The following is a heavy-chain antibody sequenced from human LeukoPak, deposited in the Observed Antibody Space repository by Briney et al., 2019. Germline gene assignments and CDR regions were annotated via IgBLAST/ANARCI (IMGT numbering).Heavy chain of an antibody. CDR3: AKSGSGSYLGGYFDY. D-gene: IGHD3-10*01. J-gene: IGHJ4*02. Sequence: GGSLRLSCAASGFTFSSYAMSWVRQAPGKGLEWVSAISSSGVSTYYADSVKGRFTISRDNSKNTLYLQMNSLRAEDTAVYYCAKSGSGSYLGGYFDYWGQGTLVTVSS. V-gene: IGHV3-23*01. CDR2: ISSSGVST. CDR1: GFTFSSYA.